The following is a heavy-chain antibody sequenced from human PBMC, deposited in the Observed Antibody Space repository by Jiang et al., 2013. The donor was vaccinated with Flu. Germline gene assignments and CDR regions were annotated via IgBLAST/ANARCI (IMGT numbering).Heavy chain of an antibody. CDR1: GFTFSSYV. CDR2: ISGGSDGT. CDR3: AKGSRGGRPYYFDY. Sequence: VQLVESGGGLVQPGGSLRLSCAASGFTFSSYVLSWVRQAPGKGLEWVSAISGGSDGTYYVDSVKGRFTISRDNSKNTLYLQMDSLRAEDTAVYYCAKGSRGGRPYYFDYWGQG. V-gene: IGHV3-23*04. D-gene: IGHD6-6*01. J-gene: IGHJ4*02.